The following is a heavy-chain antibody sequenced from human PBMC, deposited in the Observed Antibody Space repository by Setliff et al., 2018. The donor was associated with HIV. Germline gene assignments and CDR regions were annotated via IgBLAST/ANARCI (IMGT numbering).Heavy chain of an antibody. CDR1: GYTFTSYG. V-gene: IGHV1-18*01. CDR2: ISGYDGNT. Sequence: ASVKVSCKASGYTFTSYGITWVRQAPGQGLEWMGWISGYDGNTNHAQKLQGRVTMTTDTSTTTAYMELNSLRSEDTAVYYCARPGNWGDRSMNYWGQGTLVTVSS. J-gene: IGHJ4*02. D-gene: IGHD3-10*01. CDR3: ARPGNWGDRSMNY.